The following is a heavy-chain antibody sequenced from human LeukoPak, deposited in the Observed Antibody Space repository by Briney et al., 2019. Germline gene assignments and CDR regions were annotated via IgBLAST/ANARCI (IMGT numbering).Heavy chain of an antibody. V-gene: IGHV3-74*01. D-gene: IGHD5-18*01. CDR3: ARGGARIGEYTYGFDY. J-gene: IGHJ4*02. CDR2: INSDGSGT. Sequence: GGSLSCSCAASGFTFSDYCMHWVRQAPGKGLVWVSSINSDGSGTNYPDSVKGRFTMSRDNAKNTLYLQMNSLRAEDTAVYYCARGGARIGEYTYGFDYWGQGALVTVSS. CDR1: GFTFSDYC.